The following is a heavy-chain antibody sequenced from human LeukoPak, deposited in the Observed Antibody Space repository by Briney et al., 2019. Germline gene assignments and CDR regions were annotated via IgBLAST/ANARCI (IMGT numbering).Heavy chain of an antibody. CDR3: ARGPYYYDSSGYLIDY. V-gene: IGHV1-8*01. CDR2: MNPNSGNT. D-gene: IGHD3-22*01. J-gene: IGHJ4*02. CDR1: EYTFTSYD. Sequence: ASVKVSCTASEYTFTSYDINWVRQATGQGLEWMGWMNPNSGNTGYAQKFQGRVTMTRNTSISTAYMELSSLRSEDTAVYYCARGPYYYDSSGYLIDYWGQGTLVTVSS.